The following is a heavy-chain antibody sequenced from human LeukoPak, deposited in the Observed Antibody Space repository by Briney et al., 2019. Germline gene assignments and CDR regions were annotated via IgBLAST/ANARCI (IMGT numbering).Heavy chain of an antibody. Sequence: EWVANIKQDGGETYYVDSVKGRFTISRDNAKNSLYLQMNSLRVEDTAVYYCAREIKWGSGYWGQGTLVTVSS. D-gene: IGHD7-27*01. CDR2: IKQDGGET. V-gene: IGHV3-7*01. J-gene: IGHJ4*02. CDR3: AREIKWGSGY.